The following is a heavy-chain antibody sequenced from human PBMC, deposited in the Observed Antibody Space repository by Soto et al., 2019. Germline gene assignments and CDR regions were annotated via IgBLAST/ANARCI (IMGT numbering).Heavy chain of an antibody. CDR3: AKSIVATTGYYYGMDV. J-gene: IGHJ6*02. D-gene: IGHD5-12*01. Sequence: GGSLRLSCAASGFTFSSYAMSWVRQAPGKGLEWVSAISGSGGSTYYADSVKGRFTISRDNSKNTLYLQMNSLRAEDTAVYYCAKSIVATTGYYYGMDVWGQGTPVTVSS. V-gene: IGHV3-23*01. CDR2: ISGSGGST. CDR1: GFTFSSYA.